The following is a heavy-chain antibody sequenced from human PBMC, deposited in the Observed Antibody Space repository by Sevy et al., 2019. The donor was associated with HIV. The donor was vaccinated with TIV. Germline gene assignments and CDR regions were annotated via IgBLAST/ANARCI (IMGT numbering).Heavy chain of an antibody. V-gene: IGHV3-74*01. CDR3: ARASGGTYPEKFDH. Sequence: GGSLRLSCAASGFTFSSYWMHWVRQAPGKGLVWMSRIYADGSITSYVDSVEGRFTISKDNARKTLYLQMNSLRAEDTAVYYCARASGGTYPEKFDHWGQGTLVTVSS. CDR1: GFTFSSYW. D-gene: IGHD1-26*01. CDR2: IYADGSIT. J-gene: IGHJ4*02.